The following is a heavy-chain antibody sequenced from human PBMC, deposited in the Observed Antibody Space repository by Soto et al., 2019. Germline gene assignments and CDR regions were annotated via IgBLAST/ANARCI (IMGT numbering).Heavy chain of an antibody. Sequence: GGSLRLSCVASGFTFSTYDMNWVRQAPGKGLEWVSSINRASIYIYYADSVRGRFTISRDNAKNSLYLQMDSLRVEDTAVYYCARRTVTTYHYFDYWGQGTMVTVYS. CDR1: GFTFSTYD. J-gene: IGHJ4*02. V-gene: IGHV3-21*01. CDR2: INRASIYI. D-gene: IGHD4-17*01. CDR3: ARRTVTTYHYFDY.